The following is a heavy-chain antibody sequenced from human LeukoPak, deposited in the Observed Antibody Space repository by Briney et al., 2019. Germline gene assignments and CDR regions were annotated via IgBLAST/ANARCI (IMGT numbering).Heavy chain of an antibody. CDR3: ARGIGGRAFDY. V-gene: IGHV4-4*07. CDR2: IYTSGST. Sequence: SETLSLTCTVSGGSISGYFWSWIRQPAGKGLEWIGRIYTSGSTNYNPSLKSRVTMSVDTSKKQFSLKLTSVTAADTAVYYCARGIGGRAFDYWGQGTLVTVSS. J-gene: IGHJ4*02. D-gene: IGHD6-6*01. CDR1: GGSISGYF.